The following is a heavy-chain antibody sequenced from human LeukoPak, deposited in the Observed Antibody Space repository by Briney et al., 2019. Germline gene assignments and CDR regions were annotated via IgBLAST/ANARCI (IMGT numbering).Heavy chain of an antibody. CDR2: ISSSSSTI. V-gene: IGHV3-48*04. CDR3: ARVGIAAAGTRGTDY. CDR1: GFTFSSYS. D-gene: IGHD6-13*01. Sequence: GGSLRLSCAASGFTFSSYSMNWVRQAPGKGLEWVSYISSSSSTIYYADSVKGRFTISRDNAKNSLYLQMNSLRAEDTAVYYCARVGIAAAGTRGTDYWGQGTLVTVSS. J-gene: IGHJ4*02.